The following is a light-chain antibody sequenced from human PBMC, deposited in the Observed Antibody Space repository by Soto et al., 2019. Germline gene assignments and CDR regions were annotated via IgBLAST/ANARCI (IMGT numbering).Light chain of an antibody. V-gene: IGLV2-14*01. CDR3: SSYTKTSPAYV. CDR1: SSDIGTYNL. J-gene: IGLJ1*01. Sequence: QSALTQPASVSGSPGQSITISCTGSSSDIGTYNLVSWYQQQPGKAPRLVIYEVSGRPSGVSVRFSGSKSGSTASLTISGLQVDDEGDYYCSSYTKTSPAYVFGTGTKVTVL. CDR2: EVS.